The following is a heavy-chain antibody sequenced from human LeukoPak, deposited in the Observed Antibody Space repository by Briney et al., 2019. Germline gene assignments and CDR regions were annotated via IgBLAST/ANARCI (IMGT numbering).Heavy chain of an antibody. CDR3: ARDGSSGYHDAFDI. V-gene: IGHV1-69*13. D-gene: IGHD3-22*01. J-gene: IGHJ3*02. CDR2: IIPIFGTA. Sequence: SVKVSCKASGGTFSSYAISWVRQAPGQGLEWMGGIIPIFGTANYAQKFQGRVTITADESTSAAYMELSSLRSEDTAVYYCARDGSSGYHDAFDIWGQGTMVTVSS. CDR1: GGTFSSYA.